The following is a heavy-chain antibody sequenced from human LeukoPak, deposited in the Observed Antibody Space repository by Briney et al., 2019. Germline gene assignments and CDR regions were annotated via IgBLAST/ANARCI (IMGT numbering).Heavy chain of an antibody. D-gene: IGHD2-15*01. Sequence: GGSLRLSCAASGFTFSSYAMSWVRQAPGKGLEWVSAISGSGGSTYYADSVKGRFTISRDNSKNTLYLQMNSLRAEDTAVYYRAKDQDIVVVVAATFFDYWGQGTLVTVSS. V-gene: IGHV3-23*01. J-gene: IGHJ4*02. CDR2: ISGSGGST. CDR1: GFTFSSYA. CDR3: AKDQDIVVVVAATFFDY.